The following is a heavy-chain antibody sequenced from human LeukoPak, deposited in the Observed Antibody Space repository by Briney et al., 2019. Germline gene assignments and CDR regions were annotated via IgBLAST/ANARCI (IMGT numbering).Heavy chain of an antibody. CDR2: ISSSSSYI. Sequence: GGSLRLSCAASGFTFSSYSMNWVRQAPGKGLEWVSSISSSSSYIYYADSVKGRFTISRDNAKNSLYLQMNSLRAEDTAVYYCARDSKRGVDTVDYWGQGTLVTVSS. CDR3: ARDSKRGVDTVDY. CDR1: GFTFSSYS. J-gene: IGHJ4*02. V-gene: IGHV3-21*01. D-gene: IGHD4-17*01.